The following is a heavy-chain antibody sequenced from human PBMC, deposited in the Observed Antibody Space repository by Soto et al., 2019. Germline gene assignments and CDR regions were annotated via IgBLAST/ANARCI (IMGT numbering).Heavy chain of an antibody. Sequence: PSETLSLTCTVSGGSISSGGYYWSWIRQHPGKGLEWIGYIYYSGSTYYNPSPKSRVTISVDTSKNQFSLKLSSVTAADTAVYYCARYGYSYGPNPHLYWGQGTLVTGSS. D-gene: IGHD5-18*01. CDR2: IYYSGST. CDR3: ARYGYSYGPNPHLY. CDR1: GGSISSGGYY. J-gene: IGHJ4*02. V-gene: IGHV4-31*03.